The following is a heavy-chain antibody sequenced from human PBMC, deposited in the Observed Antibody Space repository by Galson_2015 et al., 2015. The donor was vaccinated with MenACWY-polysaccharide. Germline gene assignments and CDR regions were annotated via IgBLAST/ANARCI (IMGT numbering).Heavy chain of an antibody. V-gene: IGHV1-8*01. Sequence: SVKVSCKASGYTSTSYDINWVRQAPGQGLEWMGWMNPNSGNTGYPQKFQGRVTMTRNTSISTAYMERSSLRSEDTAVYYCARGNAPDGIAVAKGLNVYWGQATLPTVSS. D-gene: IGHD6-19*01. CDR1: GYTSTSYD. CDR3: ARGNAPDGIAVAKGLNVY. CDR2: MNPNSGNT. J-gene: IGHJ4*02.